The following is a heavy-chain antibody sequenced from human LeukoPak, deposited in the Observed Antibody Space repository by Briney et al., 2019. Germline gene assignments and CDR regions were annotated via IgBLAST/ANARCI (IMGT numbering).Heavy chain of an antibody. J-gene: IGHJ5*02. Sequence: SETLSLTCTVSGGSITSYYWSWIRQPPGMGLEWIGYIYYSGSTNYNPSLKSRVTISVDTSKNQFSLKLSSVTAADTAVYYCARGGVNYKIAGPWGQGALVTVSS. V-gene: IGHV4-59*01. CDR2: IYYSGST. D-gene: IGHD3-10*01. CDR1: GGSITSYY. CDR3: ARGGVNYKIAGP.